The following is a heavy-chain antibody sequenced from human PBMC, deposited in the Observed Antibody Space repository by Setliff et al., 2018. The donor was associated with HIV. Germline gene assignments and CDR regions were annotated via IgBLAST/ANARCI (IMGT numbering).Heavy chain of an antibody. CDR1: GYTFTSYD. V-gene: IGHV1-8*02. CDR2: MNPNSGNT. CDR3: ARALPYDSSGYHFVGWFDP. J-gene: IGHJ5*02. D-gene: IGHD3-22*01. Sequence: ASVKVSCKASGYTFTSYDINWVRQATGQGLEWMGWMNPNSGNTGYAQKFQGRVTMTRNTSISTAYMELSSLRSEDTAVYYCARALPYDSSGYHFVGWFDPWGQGTLVTVSS.